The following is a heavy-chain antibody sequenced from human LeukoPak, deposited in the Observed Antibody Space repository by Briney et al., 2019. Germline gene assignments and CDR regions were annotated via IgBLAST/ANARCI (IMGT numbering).Heavy chain of an antibody. Sequence: GASVKVSCKVSGYTLTELSMHWVRQAPGKGLEWMGGFDPEDGETIYAQKFQGRVTMTEDTSTDTAYMELSSLRSEDTAVYYCATSKTATEWELRLWANAFDIWGQGTMVTVSS. D-gene: IGHD1-26*01. V-gene: IGHV1-24*01. CDR1: GYTLTELS. CDR2: FDPEDGET. CDR3: ATSKTATEWELRLWANAFDI. J-gene: IGHJ3*02.